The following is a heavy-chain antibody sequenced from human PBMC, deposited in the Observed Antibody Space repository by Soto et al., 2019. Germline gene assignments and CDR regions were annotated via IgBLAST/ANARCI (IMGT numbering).Heavy chain of an antibody. V-gene: IGHV3-21*01. Sequence: EVQLVESGGGLVKPGGSLRLSCAASGFTFSSYSMNWVRQAPGKGLEWVSSISSSSSYIYYADSVKGRFTISRDNAKNSLYLQMNSLRAEDTAVYYCARSDKAARAYYGMDVWGQGTTVTVSS. CDR1: GFTFSSYS. CDR2: ISSSSSYI. CDR3: ARSDKAARAYYGMDV. J-gene: IGHJ6*02. D-gene: IGHD6-6*01.